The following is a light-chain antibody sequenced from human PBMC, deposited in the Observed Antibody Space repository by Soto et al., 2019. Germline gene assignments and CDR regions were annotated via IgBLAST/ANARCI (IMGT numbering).Light chain of an antibody. CDR3: QTYNSAPPST. J-gene: IGKJ2*01. CDR2: AAS. V-gene: IGKV1-27*01. CDR1: PGISTY. Sequence: DIKMTQSPSSLSSSVGDRVTITCRASPGISTYLAWYQQKPGKVPKLLIYAASTLQSGVPSRFSGSGSGTDFTLTISSLQPEEVATYYCQTYNSAPPSTFGQGTKLEIK.